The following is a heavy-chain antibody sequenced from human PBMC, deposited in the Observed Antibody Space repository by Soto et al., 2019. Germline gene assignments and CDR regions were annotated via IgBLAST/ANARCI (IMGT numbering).Heavy chain of an antibody. J-gene: IGHJ4*02. D-gene: IGHD2-15*01. CDR3: ARGIVRSYHFDY. CDR2: IYYSGST. V-gene: IGHV4-59*08. Sequence: PSETLSLTCTVSGGSISSYYWSWIRQPPGKGLEWIGYIYYSGSTNYNPSLKSRVTISVDTSKNQFSLKLSSVTAADTAVYYCARGIVRSYHFDYWGQGTLVTVSS. CDR1: GGSISSYY.